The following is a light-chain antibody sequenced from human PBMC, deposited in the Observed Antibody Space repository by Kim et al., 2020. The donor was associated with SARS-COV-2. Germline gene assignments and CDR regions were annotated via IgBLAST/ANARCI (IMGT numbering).Light chain of an antibody. V-gene: IGLV2-18*02. Sequence: SVSVSCTGTSSDVGGYSRVSWYQQSPGTAPKLLIYEVDNRPSGVPDRFSGSTSGNTASLTISGLQAEDEADYYCSSYTATTSFYVFGSGTKVTVL. CDR1: SSDVGGYSR. CDR2: EVD. J-gene: IGLJ1*01. CDR3: SSYTATTSFYV.